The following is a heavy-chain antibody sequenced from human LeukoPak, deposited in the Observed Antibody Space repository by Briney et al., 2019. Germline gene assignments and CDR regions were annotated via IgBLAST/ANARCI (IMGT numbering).Heavy chain of an antibody. CDR1: GFTFSSYG. V-gene: IGHV3-30*02. D-gene: IGHD6-13*01. CDR3: AKVTSSWNYFDY. Sequence: GGSLRLSCAASGFTFSSYGMQFSSYGMNWVRQAPGQGLEWVAFIRSDGRNKYYADSVKGRLTISRDNSKNTLYLQMNSLRAEDTAVYYCAKVTSSWNYFDYWGQGAPVTVCS. J-gene: IGHJ4*02. CDR2: IRSDGRNK.